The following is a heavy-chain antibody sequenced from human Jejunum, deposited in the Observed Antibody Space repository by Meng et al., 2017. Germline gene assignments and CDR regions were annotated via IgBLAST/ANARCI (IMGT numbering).Heavy chain of an antibody. CDR2: MYPGNSET. CDR1: GYTFSTFW. D-gene: IGHD5-18*01. J-gene: IGHJ4*02. Sequence: GESLKISCQGSGYTFSTFWIGWVRQVPGKGLEWMGIMYPGNSETRYSPSFQGQIAISADKSINTAYLQWSSLKASDTAMYYCATARKKETYTYGGGYFNNWGQGTLVTVSS. V-gene: IGHV5-51*01. CDR3: ATARKKETYTYGGGYFNN.